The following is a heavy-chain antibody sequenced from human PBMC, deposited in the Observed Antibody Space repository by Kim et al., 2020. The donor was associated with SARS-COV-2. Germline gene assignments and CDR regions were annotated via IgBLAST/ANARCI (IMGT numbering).Heavy chain of an antibody. Sequence: YAQKFRGRVTITADVTTSTAYMELSSLRSEDTAVYYCATIAVAGRGWFDPWGQGTLVTVSS. CDR3: ATIAVAGRGWFDP. V-gene: IGHV1-69*01. J-gene: IGHJ5*02. D-gene: IGHD6-19*01.